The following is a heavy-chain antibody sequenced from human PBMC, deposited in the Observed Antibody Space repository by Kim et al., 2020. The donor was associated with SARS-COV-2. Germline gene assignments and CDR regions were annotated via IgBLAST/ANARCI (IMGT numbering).Heavy chain of an antibody. CDR1: GFTFSSYG. CDR2: ISYDGSNK. J-gene: IGHJ4*02. CDR3: AKDTHCAQWLVPLGY. V-gene: IGHV3-30*18. D-gene: IGHD6-19*01. Sequence: GGSLRLSCAASGFTFSSYGMHWVRQAPGKGLEWVAVISYDGSNKYYADSVKGRFTISRDNSKNTLYLQMNSLRAEDTAVYYCAKDTHCAQWLVPLGYWGQGTLVTVSS.